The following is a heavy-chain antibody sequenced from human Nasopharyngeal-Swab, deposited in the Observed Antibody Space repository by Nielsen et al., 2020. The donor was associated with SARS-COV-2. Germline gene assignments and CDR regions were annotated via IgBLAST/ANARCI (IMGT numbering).Heavy chain of an antibody. CDR1: GFTFDDYA. V-gene: IGHV3-9*01. Sequence: GGSLRLSCAASGFTFDDYAMTWVRQAPGKGLEWVSGISWNSGSIGYADSVKGRFTISRDNAKNSLYLQMNSLRAEDTALYYCAKIGTGSSGYRYFDYWGQGTLVTVSS. D-gene: IGHD3-22*01. CDR3: AKIGTGSSGYRYFDY. CDR2: ISWNSGSI. J-gene: IGHJ4*02.